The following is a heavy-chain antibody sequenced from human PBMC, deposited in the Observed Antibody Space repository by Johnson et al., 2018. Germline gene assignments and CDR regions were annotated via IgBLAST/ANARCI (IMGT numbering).Heavy chain of an antibody. Sequence: VQLQESGGGLVQPGGSPRLSCAASGFTFSSYWMHWVRQAPGKGLVWVSRINSDGSSTSYADSVKGRFTISRDNAKNTLYLQMNSLRAEDTAVYYCARDQGIAVAGYYYYYGMDVWGQGTTVTVSS. CDR1: GFTFSSYW. D-gene: IGHD6-19*01. CDR3: ARDQGIAVAGYYYYYGMDV. CDR2: INSDGSST. V-gene: IGHV3-74*01. J-gene: IGHJ6*02.